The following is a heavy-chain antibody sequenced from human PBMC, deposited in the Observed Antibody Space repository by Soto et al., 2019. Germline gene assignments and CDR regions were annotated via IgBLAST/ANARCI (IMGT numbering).Heavy chain of an antibody. CDR2: ISGSGGST. Sequence: PGGSLRLSCAASGFTFSSYAMSWVRQAPGKGLEWVSAISGSGGSTYYADSVKGRFTISRDNSKNTLYLQMNSLRVEDTALYYCAKERTSSGWFKRLDPCGQGTLVTVS. V-gene: IGHV3-23*01. J-gene: IGHJ5*02. CDR1: GFTFSSYA. D-gene: IGHD6-19*01. CDR3: AKERTSSGWFKRLDP.